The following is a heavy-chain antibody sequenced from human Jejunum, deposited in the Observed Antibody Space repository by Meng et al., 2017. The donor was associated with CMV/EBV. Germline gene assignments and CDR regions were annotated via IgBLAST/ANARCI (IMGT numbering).Heavy chain of an antibody. CDR3: AGGWGTTSWYDC. CDR1: GGFVTSYY. Sequence: QVQLQESGPGLVKPSETLSLTCSVSGGFVTSYYWNWIRQSPGKGLEWVGYIHYTGGANYNPSLKGRATTSVDRSKNQFSLKLSSVTAADTAVYYCAGGWGTTSWYDCWGQGTLVTVSS. CDR2: IHYTGGA. J-gene: IGHJ4*02. V-gene: IGHV4-59*02. D-gene: IGHD6-13*01.